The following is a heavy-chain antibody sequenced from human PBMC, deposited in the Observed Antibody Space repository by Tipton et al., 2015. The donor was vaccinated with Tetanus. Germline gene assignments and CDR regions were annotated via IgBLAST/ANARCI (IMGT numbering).Heavy chain of an antibody. V-gene: IGHV4-34*01. Sequence: GLVKPSETLSLTCGVYGGSFSAYYWSWIRQSPGKGLEWIGEINHSGSTTYSPSFKSRVTISVDTPKNQFSLKLTSLTVADTAVYYCARGGSYSYGPRGFDLWGRGTLVTVSS. D-gene: IGHD5-18*01. J-gene: IGHJ2*01. CDR3: ARGGSYSYGPRGFDL. CDR1: GGSFSAYY. CDR2: INHSGST.